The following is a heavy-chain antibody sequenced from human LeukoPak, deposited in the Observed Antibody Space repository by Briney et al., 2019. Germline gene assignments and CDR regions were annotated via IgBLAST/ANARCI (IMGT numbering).Heavy chain of an antibody. CDR1: GFTLSGSA. J-gene: IGHJ6*03. V-gene: IGHV3-73*01. CDR3: TREYDFLRGYRYYYYYYYMDV. D-gene: IGHD3-3*01. CDR2: IRSKANSYAT. Sequence: PGGSLRLSCAASGFTLSGSAMHWVRQASGKGLEWVGRIRSKANSYATAYAASVKGRFTISRDDSKNTAYLQINSLKTEDTSVSYCTREYDFLRGYRYYYYYYYMDVWGKGTTVTVSS.